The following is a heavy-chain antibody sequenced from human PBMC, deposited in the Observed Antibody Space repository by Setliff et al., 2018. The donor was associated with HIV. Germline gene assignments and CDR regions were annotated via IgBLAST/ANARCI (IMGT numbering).Heavy chain of an antibody. CDR1: GGSISSGSYY. CDR2: IFSSGST. V-gene: IGHV4-61*02. Sequence: SETLSLTCTVSGGSISSGSYYWSWIRQPAGKGLEWIGRIFSSGSTSYNPSLKSRVTMSVDTSRNQFSLRPSSVTAADTAVYYCARDVMEWFGNYFDNWGQGALVTVSS. J-gene: IGHJ4*02. D-gene: IGHD3-3*01. CDR3: ARDVMEWFGNYFDN.